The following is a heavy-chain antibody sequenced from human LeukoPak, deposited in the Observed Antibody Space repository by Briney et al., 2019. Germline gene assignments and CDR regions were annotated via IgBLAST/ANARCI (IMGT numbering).Heavy chain of an antibody. D-gene: IGHD2-2*01. V-gene: IGHV4-34*01. CDR3: AKLTCSSTFCPLDY. CDR1: GGSFSGYY. CDR2: VSYSGTT. J-gene: IGHJ4*02. Sequence: SETLSLTCAVYGGSFSGYYWSWIRQPPGKGLEWIGTVSYSGTTYYSPSLKSRVTISVDTSKNQFSLRLTSVTAADTALYYCAKLTCSSTFCPLDYWGQGTLVTVSS.